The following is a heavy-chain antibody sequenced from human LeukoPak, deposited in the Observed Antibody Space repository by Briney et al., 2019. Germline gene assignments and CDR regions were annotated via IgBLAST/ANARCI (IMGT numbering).Heavy chain of an antibody. CDR3: ARHLSGVTGYTYGRGIDY. V-gene: IGHV3-48*04. CDR1: GFTFSSYS. CDR2: ISSSGSTI. D-gene: IGHD5-18*01. Sequence: PGGSLRLSCAASGFTFSSYSMNWVRQAPGKGLEWVSYISSSGSTIYYADSVKGRFTISRDNAKKSLYLQMNSLRAEDTAVYYCARHLSGVTGYTYGRGIDYWGQGTLVTVSS. J-gene: IGHJ4*02.